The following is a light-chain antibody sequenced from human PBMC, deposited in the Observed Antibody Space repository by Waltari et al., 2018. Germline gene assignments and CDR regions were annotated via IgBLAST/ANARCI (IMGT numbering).Light chain of an antibody. CDR3: QQFNASPRT. J-gene: IGKJ1*01. V-gene: IGKV1-9*01. CDR2: AAS. Sequence: DIQLTQSPSSLSASVGDRVTITCRVSQGISSYLNWYRQKPGKVPKLLIYAASTLQSGVSSRFSGSGSGTDFTLTINSLQPEDIATYYCQQFNASPRTFGQGTNVEIK. CDR1: QGISSY.